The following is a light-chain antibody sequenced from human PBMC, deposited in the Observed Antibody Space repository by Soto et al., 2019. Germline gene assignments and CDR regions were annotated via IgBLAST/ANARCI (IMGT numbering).Light chain of an antibody. CDR3: QQYSISPIT. CDR1: QSVGRNF. J-gene: IGKJ5*01. V-gene: IGKV3-20*01. Sequence: EIVLTHSPGTLSLSPLERSTLXLMASQSVGRNFLAWYQQKPGQAPRLLIYRASNRATGIPDRVSGSGSGTDLTLTIYRLEPEDIAVYYCQQYSISPITFGQGTRLEIK. CDR2: RAS.